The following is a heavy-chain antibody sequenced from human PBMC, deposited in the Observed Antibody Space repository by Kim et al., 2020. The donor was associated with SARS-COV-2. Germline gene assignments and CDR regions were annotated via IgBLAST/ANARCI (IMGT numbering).Heavy chain of an antibody. CDR2: ISGSGGST. D-gene: IGHD3-16*01. V-gene: IGHV3-23*01. CDR1: GFTFSSYA. Sequence: GGSLRLSCAASGFTFSSYAMSWVRQAPGKGLEWVSAISGSGGSTYYADSVKGRFTISRDNSKNTLYLQMNSLRAEDTAVYYCAKDRRYSQRFGMNWFDPWGQGTLVTVSS. CDR3: AKDRRYSQRFGMNWFDP. J-gene: IGHJ5*02.